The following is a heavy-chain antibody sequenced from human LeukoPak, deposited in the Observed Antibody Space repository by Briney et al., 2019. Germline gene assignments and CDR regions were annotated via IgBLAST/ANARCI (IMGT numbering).Heavy chain of an antibody. V-gene: IGHV4-4*02. D-gene: IGHD2/OR15-2a*01. CDR3: TRENRPFCPFAY. J-gene: IGHJ4*02. CDR2: IAHDGTR. CDR1: GGSIDMTNY. Sequence: NPSETLSLTCGVSGGSIDMTNYWSWVRQAPGDGLEWIGEIAHDGTRNYNASLRSRVAMSLDRANNQFSLSLTSVTAADTAVYYCTRENRPFCPFAYWGQGVLVTVSS.